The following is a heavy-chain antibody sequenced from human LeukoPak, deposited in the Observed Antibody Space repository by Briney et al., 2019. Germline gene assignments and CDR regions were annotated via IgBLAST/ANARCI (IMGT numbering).Heavy chain of an antibody. V-gene: IGHV1-18*01. CDR1: GYTFTSYG. D-gene: IGHD2-21*02. J-gene: IGHJ4*02. CDR3: DCPRLVTAITGGFEAGY. CDR2: ISAYNGNT. Sequence: GASVKVSCKASGYTFTSYGISWVRQAPGQGLEWMGWISAYNGNTNNAQKLQGRVTMTTDTSTSTAYMELRSLRSDDTAVYYCDCPRLVTAITGGFEAGYWGQGTLVTVSS.